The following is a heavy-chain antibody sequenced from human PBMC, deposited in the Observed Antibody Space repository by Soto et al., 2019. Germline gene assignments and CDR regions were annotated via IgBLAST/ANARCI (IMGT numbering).Heavy chain of an antibody. CDR2: ISGDGRTT. CDR3: ARGVPNCSSSSCYFDF. Sequence: EEQLLESGGDLIQPGGSLRLSCVASGFTFSSHWMNWVRQAPGKGLVWVSRISGDGRTTSHADSVKGRFTISRDNAKNTLYLQMNSLRVEDTAVYYCARGVPNCSSSSCYFDFWGQGILVTVSS. D-gene: IGHD2-2*01. J-gene: IGHJ4*02. CDR1: GFTFSSHW. V-gene: IGHV3-74*02.